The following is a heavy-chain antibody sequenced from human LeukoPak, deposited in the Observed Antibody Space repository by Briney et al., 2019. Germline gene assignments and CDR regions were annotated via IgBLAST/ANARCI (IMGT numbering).Heavy chain of an antibody. J-gene: IGHJ2*01. V-gene: IGHV4-61*02. CDR1: GGSISSGSYY. CDR2: IYTSGST. CDR3: ARVRYCSSTSCYKAYWYFDL. D-gene: IGHD2-2*02. Sequence: SETLSLTCTVSGGSISSGSYYWSWIRQPAGKGLEWIGRIYTSGSTNYNPSLKSRVTISVDTSKNQFSLKLSSVTAADTAVYYCARVRYCSSTSCYKAYWYFDLRGRGTLVTVSS.